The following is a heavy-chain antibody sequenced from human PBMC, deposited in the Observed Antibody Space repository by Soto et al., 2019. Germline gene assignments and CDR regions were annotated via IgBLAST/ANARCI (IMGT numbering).Heavy chain of an antibody. CDR3: ARDSPIGSTFSGYEAIDY. D-gene: IGHD5-12*01. CDR1: GGTFSNDI. Sequence: QVQLVQSGAEVKKPGSSVKVSCKTSGGTFSNDIFTWVRQAPGQGLEWMGRIIHLLAITNYAQKFQGRVTITADKSTSTAYMELNSLRSEDTAVYYCARDSPIGSTFSGYEAIDYWGQGTLVTVSS. V-gene: IGHV1-69*08. CDR2: IIHLLAIT. J-gene: IGHJ4*02.